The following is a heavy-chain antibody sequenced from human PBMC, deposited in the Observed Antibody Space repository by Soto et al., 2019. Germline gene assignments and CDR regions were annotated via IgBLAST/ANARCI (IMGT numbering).Heavy chain of an antibody. CDR1: GGSFSGYY. CDR2: VNHIGTT. D-gene: IGHD3-16*01. J-gene: IGHJ4*02. Sequence: DTLSLTCDVSGGSFSGYYWTWIRQAPEKGLEWIGEVNHIGTTNYSPSLKSRVSVSVDTSKNQFSLKLTSVTAADTGLYFCARGRRWGQSVNGLDSWGQGTLVTVSS. V-gene: IGHV4-34*01. CDR3: ARGRRWGQSVNGLDS.